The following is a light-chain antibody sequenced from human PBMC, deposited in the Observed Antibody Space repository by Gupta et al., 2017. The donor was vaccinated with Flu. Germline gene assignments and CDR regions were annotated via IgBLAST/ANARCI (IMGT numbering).Light chain of an antibody. J-gene: IGKJ2*01. V-gene: IGKV2-30*01. Sequence: DVVMTQSPLSLPVTLGQPASISCRSSQSLVYSGGTTDLNWFQQRPGQAPRRLIYHVSNRDSGVPDRFSGSGYGSDFTLRISRGEAEDVRVYYCMHHTYWPPYTFGQGTKLEIK. CDR3: MHHTYWPPYT. CDR1: QSLVYSGGTTD. CDR2: HVS.